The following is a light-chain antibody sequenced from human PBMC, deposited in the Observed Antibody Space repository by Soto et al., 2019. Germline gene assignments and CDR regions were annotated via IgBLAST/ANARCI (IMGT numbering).Light chain of an antibody. CDR2: ASS. Sequence: DIQLTQSPSFLSASVGDRVTITCRASQGISSYLAWYQQTPGKAPKLLIYASSTLQSGVPSRFSGSGSGTEFTLTISNLQPEDFATYFCQQLTTFPITFGQGTRL. J-gene: IGKJ5*01. CDR3: QQLTTFPIT. CDR1: QGISSY. V-gene: IGKV1-9*01.